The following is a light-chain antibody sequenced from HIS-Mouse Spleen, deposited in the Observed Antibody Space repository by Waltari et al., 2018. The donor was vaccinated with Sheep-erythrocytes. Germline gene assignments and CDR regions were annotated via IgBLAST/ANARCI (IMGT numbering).Light chain of an antibody. CDR3: CSYAGSSTYV. CDR1: SSDVGSYNL. V-gene: IGLV2-23*01. J-gene: IGLJ1*01. Sequence: QSALTQPASVSGSPGQSITISCTGTSSDVGSYNLVSWYQQHQGKAPKLMIYEGSTRPSGVSNRVSGSKSGNTASLTISWLQAEDEADYYCCSYAGSSTYVFGTGTKVTVL. CDR2: EGS.